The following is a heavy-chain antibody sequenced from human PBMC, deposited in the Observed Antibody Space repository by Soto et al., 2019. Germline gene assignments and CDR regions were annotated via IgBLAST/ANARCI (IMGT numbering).Heavy chain of an antibody. D-gene: IGHD3-10*01. CDR1: GYTFTSYD. Sequence: ASVKVYCKASGYTFTSYDINWVRQATGQGLEWMGWMNPNSGNTGYAQKFQGRVTMTRNTSISTAYMELSSLRSEDTAVYYCARGGLLWLGEYAFDIRGQGTMVTVSS. CDR2: MNPNSGNT. CDR3: ARGGLLWLGEYAFDI. J-gene: IGHJ3*02. V-gene: IGHV1-8*01.